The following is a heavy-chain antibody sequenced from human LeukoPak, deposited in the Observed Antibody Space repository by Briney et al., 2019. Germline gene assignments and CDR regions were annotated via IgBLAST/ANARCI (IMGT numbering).Heavy chain of an antibody. Sequence: ASVKVSCKASGGTFSSYAISWVRQAPGQGLQWMGRIIPIFGTANYAQKFQGRVTITTDESTSTDYMELSSLRSEDTAVYYCRVVVNPFDYWGQGTLVTVSS. CDR3: RVVVNPFDY. D-gene: IGHD3-22*01. CDR1: GGTFSSYA. J-gene: IGHJ4*02. CDR2: IIPIFGTA. V-gene: IGHV1-69*05.